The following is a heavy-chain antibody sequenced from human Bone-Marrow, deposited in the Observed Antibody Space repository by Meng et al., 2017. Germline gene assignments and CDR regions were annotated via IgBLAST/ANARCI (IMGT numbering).Heavy chain of an antibody. J-gene: IGHJ4*02. CDR2: LHDTGST. V-gene: IGHV4-39*07. CDR3: AREWKTLATAVYDY. Sequence: QLRLEVSVHGRVKPTDTLSLTCDVSGGSISHRSLYWGWFRQALGKALEWIGTLHDTGSTYYNPSLKRRVTISAETSKSQFSMKLSSVTAADTAVYNCAREWKTLATAVYDYWGQGTLVTVSS. D-gene: IGHD6-13*01. CDR1: GGSISHRSLY.